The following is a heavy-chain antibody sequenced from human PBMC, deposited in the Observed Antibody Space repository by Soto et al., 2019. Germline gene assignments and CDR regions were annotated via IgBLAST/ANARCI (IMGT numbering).Heavy chain of an antibody. CDR1: GGSISSYY. Sequence: SETLSLTCTVSGGSISSYYWSWIRQPPGKGLEWIGYIYYSGSTNYNPSLKSRVTISVDTSKNQFSLKLSSVTAADTAVYYCARENYGSGSYHFDYWGQGTLVTVSS. J-gene: IGHJ4*02. D-gene: IGHD3-10*01. V-gene: IGHV4-59*01. CDR3: ARENYGSGSYHFDY. CDR2: IYYSGST.